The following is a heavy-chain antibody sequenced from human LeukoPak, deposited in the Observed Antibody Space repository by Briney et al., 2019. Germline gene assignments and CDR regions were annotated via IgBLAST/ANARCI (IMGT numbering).Heavy chain of an antibody. CDR2: TYTSGDT. V-gene: IGHV4-4*07. D-gene: IGHD6-13*01. J-gene: IGHJ4*02. CDR3: TIGGASGSLAH. Sequence: SETLSLTCTVSRASISDNYWSWSQQPAGKALEWIGRTYTSGDTNYNPSLKSRARVSVDTSKNQFYLSLTYVTAADTAVYYCTIGGASGSLAHWGPGTLVTVSS. CDR1: RASISDNY.